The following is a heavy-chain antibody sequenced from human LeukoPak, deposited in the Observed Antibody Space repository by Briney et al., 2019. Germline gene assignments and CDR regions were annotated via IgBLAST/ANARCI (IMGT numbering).Heavy chain of an antibody. CDR2: IYYSGST. Sequence: SETLSLTCTVSGGSSSSSSYYWGWIRQPPGKGLEWIGSIYYSGSTNYNPSLKSRVTISVDTSKNQFSLKLSSVTAADTAVYYCARRWARSYNSYSRNHVDYWGQGTLVTVSS. J-gene: IGHJ4*02. D-gene: IGHD1-14*01. CDR3: ARRWARSYNSYSRNHVDY. CDR1: GGSSSSSSYY. V-gene: IGHV4-39*07.